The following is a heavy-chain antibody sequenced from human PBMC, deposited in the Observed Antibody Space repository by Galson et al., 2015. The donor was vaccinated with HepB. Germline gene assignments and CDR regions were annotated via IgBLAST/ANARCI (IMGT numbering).Heavy chain of an antibody. V-gene: IGHV1-69*13. CDR1: GGTFSSYA. D-gene: IGHD6-19*01. Sequence: SVKVSCKASGGTFSSYAISWVRQAPGQGLEWMGGIIPIFGTANYAQKFQGRVTITADESTSTAYMELSSLRSEDTAVYYCARVPGPYSSGWGYYFDYWGQGTLVTVSS. CDR2: IIPIFGTA. J-gene: IGHJ4*02. CDR3: ARVPGPYSSGWGYYFDY.